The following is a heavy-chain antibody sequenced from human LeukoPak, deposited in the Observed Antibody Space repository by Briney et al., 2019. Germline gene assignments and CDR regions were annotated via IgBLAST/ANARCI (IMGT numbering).Heavy chain of an antibody. D-gene: IGHD2-15*01. J-gene: IGHJ4*02. CDR1: GDSVSRNSVT. CDR2: TYYRSKWYN. Sequence: SQTLSLTCAVSGDSVSRNSVTWNWIRQSPSRGLEWLGRTYYRSKWYNDYAASVKSRITINADTSKNQFPLQLNSVTPEDTAVYYCYCSGGTCYSEGAVWGQGALVTVSS. V-gene: IGHV6-1*01. CDR3: YCSGGTCYSEGAV.